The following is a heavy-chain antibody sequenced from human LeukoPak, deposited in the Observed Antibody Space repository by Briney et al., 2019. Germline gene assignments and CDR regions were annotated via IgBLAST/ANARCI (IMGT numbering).Heavy chain of an antibody. CDR2: IYYSGST. CDR3: ARHLKKAFGVVIPRPNWFDP. D-gene: IGHD3-3*01. J-gene: IGHJ5*02. V-gene: IGHV4-39*01. CDR1: GGSISSSSYY. Sequence: PSETLSLTCTVSGGSISSSSYYWGWIRQPPGKGLEWIGSIYYSGSTYYNPSLKSRVTISVDTSKNQFSLKLSSVTAADTVVYYCARHLKKAFGVVIPRPNWFDPWGQGTLVTVSS.